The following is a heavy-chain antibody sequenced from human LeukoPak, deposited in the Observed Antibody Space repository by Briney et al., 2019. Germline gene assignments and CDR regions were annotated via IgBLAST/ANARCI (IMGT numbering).Heavy chain of an antibody. CDR2: INHSGST. CDR1: GGSISSYY. D-gene: IGHD6-13*01. J-gene: IGHJ6*03. Sequence: SETLSLTCTVSGGSISSYYWSWIRQPPGKGLEWIGEINHSGSTNYNPSLKSRVTISVDTSKNQFSLKLSSVTAADTAVYYCARGRAAAGTFGINYYYYYYMDVWSKGTTVTVSS. CDR3: ARGRAAAGTFGINYYYYYYMDV. V-gene: IGHV4-34*01.